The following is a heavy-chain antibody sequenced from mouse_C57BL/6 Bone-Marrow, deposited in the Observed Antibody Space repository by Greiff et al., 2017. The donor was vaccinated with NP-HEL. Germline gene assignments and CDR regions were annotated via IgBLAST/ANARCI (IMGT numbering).Heavy chain of an antibody. CDR3: APDDGYSLDY. V-gene: IGHV1-26*01. D-gene: IGHD2-3*01. CDR2: INPNNGGT. Sequence: EVQLQQSGPELVKPGASVKISCKASGYTFTDYYMNWVKQSHGKSLEWIGDINPNNGGTSYNQKFKGKATLTVDKSSSTAYMELRSLTSEDSAVYYCAPDDGYSLDYWGQGTTLTVSS. J-gene: IGHJ2*01. CDR1: GYTFTDYY.